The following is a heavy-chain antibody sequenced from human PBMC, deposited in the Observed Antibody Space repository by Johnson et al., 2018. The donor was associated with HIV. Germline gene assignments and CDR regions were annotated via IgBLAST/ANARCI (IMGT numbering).Heavy chain of an antibody. CDR3: ARQFRSVGAPDAFDI. Sequence: QVQLVESGGGVVQPGRSLRLSCAASGFTFNNFAMHWVRQAPGKGLEWVALISYDGSNKYYADSVKGRFTISRDNAKNSLYLQMNSLRAEDTAMYYCARQFRSVGAPDAFDIWGQWTMVTVSS. J-gene: IGHJ3*02. CDR1: GFTFNNFA. D-gene: IGHD1-26*01. CDR2: ISYDGSNK. V-gene: IGHV3-30*04.